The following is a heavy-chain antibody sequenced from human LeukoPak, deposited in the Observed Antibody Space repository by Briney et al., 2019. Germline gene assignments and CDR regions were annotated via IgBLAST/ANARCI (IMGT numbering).Heavy chain of an antibody. V-gene: IGHV3-23*01. CDR2: LTAGGERT. Sequence: GGSLRLSCAASGFTFSSYAMSWVRQAPGKGLEWVSCLTAGGERTFYADSVKGRFTISKDNSKDTLYLQINSLRAEDTAVYYCAKDLGYSYGCSDYWGQGTLVTVSS. J-gene: IGHJ4*02. CDR3: AKDLGYSYGCSDY. D-gene: IGHD5-18*01. CDR1: GFTFSSYA.